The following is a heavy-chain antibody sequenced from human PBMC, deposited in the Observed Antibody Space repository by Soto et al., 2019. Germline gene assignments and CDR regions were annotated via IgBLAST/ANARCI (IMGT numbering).Heavy chain of an antibody. CDR2: INSDGSSP. Sequence: GGSLRLSCAASGFNFYAYAMTWVRQAPGKGLEWVSRINSDGSSPTYADSVKGRFTISRDNAKNTLYLQMNSLRAEDTAVYYCARPTSLGGNPFDYWGQGTLVTVSS. D-gene: IGHD2-15*01. J-gene: IGHJ4*02. CDR3: ARPTSLGGNPFDY. CDR1: GFNFYAYA. V-gene: IGHV3-74*01.